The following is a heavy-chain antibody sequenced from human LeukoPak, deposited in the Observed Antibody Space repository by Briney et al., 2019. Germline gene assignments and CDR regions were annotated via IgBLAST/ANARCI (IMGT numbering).Heavy chain of an antibody. CDR3: AKEGLYTAIIDY. J-gene: IGHJ4*02. CDR1: GFTFSSYG. CDR2: ISGSGGST. Sequence: PGGSLRLSCAASGFTFSSYGMSWVRQAPGKGLEWVSGISGSGGSTYNADSAKGRLTISRDNSKNTLYLQMNSLRAEDTAVYYCAKEGLYTAIIDYWGQGTLVTVSS. D-gene: IGHD5-18*01. V-gene: IGHV3-23*01.